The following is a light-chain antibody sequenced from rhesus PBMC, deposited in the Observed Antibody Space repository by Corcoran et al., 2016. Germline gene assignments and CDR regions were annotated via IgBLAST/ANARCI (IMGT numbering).Light chain of an antibody. CDR1: SSNIGDNS. Sequence: QSVLTQPPSASGAPGQSVTMSCSGNSSNIGDNSVYWYHQLPGAAPKLLILYSDQRPSGVPDRFSASKSGTSASLAITGLRSEDEADYYCASWDDRLSSYIFGPGTRLTVL. J-gene: IGLJ1*01. V-gene: IGLV1S4*01. CDR3: ASWDDRLSSYI. CDR2: YSD.